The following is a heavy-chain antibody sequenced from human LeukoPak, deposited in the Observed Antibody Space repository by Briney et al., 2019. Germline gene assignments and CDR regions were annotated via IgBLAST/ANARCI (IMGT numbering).Heavy chain of an antibody. V-gene: IGHV3-48*02. J-gene: IGHJ4*02. CDR1: GFTFSGYS. D-gene: IGHD5-24*01. CDR3: TTALRWVQSPFNY. CDR2: ISSSSSTI. Sequence: GGSLRLSCAASGFTFSGYSMNWVRQAPGKGLEWVSYISSSSSTIYYADSVKGRFTISRDNAKNSLYLQMNSLRDEDTAVYICTTALRWVQSPFNYWGQGTLVTVSS.